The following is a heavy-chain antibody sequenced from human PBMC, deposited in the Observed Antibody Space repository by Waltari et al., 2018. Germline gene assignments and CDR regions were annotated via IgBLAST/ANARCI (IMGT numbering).Heavy chain of an antibody. CDR2: INHSGST. J-gene: IGHJ6*03. V-gene: IGHV4-34*01. CDR3: ARAPYGSGSSPPYYMDV. D-gene: IGHD3-10*01. CDR1: GGSFSGYY. Sequence: QVQLQQWGAGLLKPSETLSLTCAVYGGSFSGYYWSWIRQPPGKGLEWIGEINHSGSTNYNPSLKSRVTISVDTSKNQFSLKLSSVTAADTAVYYCARAPYGSGSSPPYYMDVWGKGTTVTVSS.